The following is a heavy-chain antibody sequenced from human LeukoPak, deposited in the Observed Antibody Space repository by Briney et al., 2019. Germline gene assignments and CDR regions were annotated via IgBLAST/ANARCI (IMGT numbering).Heavy chain of an antibody. D-gene: IGHD1-7*01. CDR2: INPSGGST. Sequence: ASVKVSCKASGYTFTSYYMHWVRQARGQGLEWMGIINPSGGSTSYAQKFQGRVTMTRDMSTSTVYMELSSLRSEDTAVYYCARDRGPLTGTTKYYYMDVWGKGTTVTVSS. CDR1: GYTFTSYY. CDR3: ARDRGPLTGTTKYYYMDV. J-gene: IGHJ6*03. V-gene: IGHV1-46*01.